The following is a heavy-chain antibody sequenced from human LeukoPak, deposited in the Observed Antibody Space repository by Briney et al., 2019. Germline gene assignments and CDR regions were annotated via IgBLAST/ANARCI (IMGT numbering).Heavy chain of an antibody. CDR3: SKESAHYSNYVLYFAS. D-gene: IGHD4-11*01. V-gene: IGHV3-30*02. Sequence: GGSLRLSCAASGFTFSSYGMHWVRQAPGKGLEWVAFIRYDGSNKYYADSVKGRFTISRDNSKNTLYLQMNSLRAEDTAVYYCSKESAHYSNYVLYFASGGQGPRVT. CDR1: GFTFSSYG. J-gene: IGHJ4*02. CDR2: IRYDGSNK.